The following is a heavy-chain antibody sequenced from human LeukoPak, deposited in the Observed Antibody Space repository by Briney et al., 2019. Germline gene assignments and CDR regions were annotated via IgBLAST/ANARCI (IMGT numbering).Heavy chain of an antibody. V-gene: IGHV3-48*04. CDR2: ISSSGSTI. D-gene: IGHD4-17*01. CDR3: AGNGDYGLEAFDI. CDR1: GFTFSSYS. J-gene: IGHJ3*02. Sequence: GGSLRLSCAASGFTFSSYSMNWVRQAPGKGLEWVSYISSSGSTIYYADSVKGRFTISRDNAKNSLYLQMNSLRAEDTAVYYCAGNGDYGLEAFDIWGQGTMVTVSS.